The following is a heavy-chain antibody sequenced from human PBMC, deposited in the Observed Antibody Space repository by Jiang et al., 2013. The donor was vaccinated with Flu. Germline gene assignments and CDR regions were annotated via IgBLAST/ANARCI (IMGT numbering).Heavy chain of an antibody. Sequence: KPGGSLRLSCAASGFTFSSYSMIWVRQAPGKGLEWVSSISSSSSYIYYADSVKGRFTISRDNAKNSLYLQLNSLRAEDTAVYYCARIAYCGGDCYTNSFDYWGQGTLVTVSS. CDR2: ISSSSSYI. V-gene: IGHV3-21*01. CDR3: ARIAYCGGDCYTNSFDY. J-gene: IGHJ4*02. CDR1: GFTFSSYS. D-gene: IGHD2-21*02.